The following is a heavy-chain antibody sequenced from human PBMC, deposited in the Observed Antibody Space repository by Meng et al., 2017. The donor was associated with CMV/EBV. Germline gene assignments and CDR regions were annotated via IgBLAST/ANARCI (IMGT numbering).Heavy chain of an antibody. CDR1: GFTFSPFW. CDR2: ISPDGTLT. CDR3: ATTSGSSY. J-gene: IGHJ4*02. Sequence: GGSLRLSCGSYGFTFSPFWMSWFRRAPGKGLEWVAHISPDGTLTYYVDSVRGRFTISRDNTENPIYLHVSTLRAEDTAVYYCATTSGSSYWGQGSQVTVSS. V-gene: IGHV3-7*01. D-gene: IGHD6-6*01.